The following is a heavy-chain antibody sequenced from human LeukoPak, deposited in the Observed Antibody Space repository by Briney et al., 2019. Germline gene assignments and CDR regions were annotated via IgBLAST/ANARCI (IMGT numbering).Heavy chain of an antibody. J-gene: IGHJ4*02. Sequence: GGSLRLSCAASGFTFSSYGMHWVRQAPGKGLEWVAVIWHDGGAKFYVDSVRGRFSISRDDSKNTLYLQMNSLRAEDTALYYCAKDNRGGWSGYFDYWGRGTLVTVSS. CDR2: IWHDGGAK. CDR1: GFTFSSYG. CDR3: AKDNRGGWSGYFDY. D-gene: IGHD6-19*01. V-gene: IGHV3-33*06.